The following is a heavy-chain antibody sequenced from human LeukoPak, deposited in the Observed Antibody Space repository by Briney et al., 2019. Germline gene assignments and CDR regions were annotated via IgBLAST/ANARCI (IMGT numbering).Heavy chain of an antibody. CDR2: ISGSGGST. Sequence: GGSLRLSCAASGFTFSSYGMSWVRQAPGKGLEWVSSISGSGGSTYYADSVRGQFAISRDNSKNTVYLQMNSLRAEDTAVYYCAKFVAGAGTGAIDFWGQGTLVTVSS. CDR1: GFTFSSYG. D-gene: IGHD6-13*01. V-gene: IGHV3-23*01. J-gene: IGHJ4*02. CDR3: AKFVAGAGTGAIDF.